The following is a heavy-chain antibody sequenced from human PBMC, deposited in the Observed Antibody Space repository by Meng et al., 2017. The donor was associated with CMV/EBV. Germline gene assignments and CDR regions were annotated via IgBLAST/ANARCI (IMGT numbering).Heavy chain of an antibody. Sequence: SVKISCKASGGTFSSYAISWVRQAPGQGLEWMGGIIPILGIANYAQKFQGRVTITADKSTSTAYMELSSLRSEDTAVYYCARRLSTYDFWSGYSSRGMDVWGQGTTVTVSS. J-gene: IGHJ6*02. D-gene: IGHD3-3*01. CDR3: ARRLSTYDFWSGYSSRGMDV. CDR2: IIPILGIA. CDR1: GGTFSSYA. V-gene: IGHV1-69*10.